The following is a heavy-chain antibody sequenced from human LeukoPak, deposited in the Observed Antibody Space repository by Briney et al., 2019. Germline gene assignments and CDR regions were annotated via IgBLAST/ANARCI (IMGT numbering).Heavy chain of an antibody. J-gene: IGHJ4*02. CDR1: GFTFDGYA. V-gene: IGHV3-43D*04. CDR2: NSWDGGST. CDR3: AKVQWGYSYGYFDY. D-gene: IGHD5-18*01. Sequence: GGSLRLSCAASGFTFDGYAMHWVRQAPGKGLEWVSLNSWDGGSTYYADSVKGRFTISRDNSKNSLYLQMNSLRAEDTALYYCAKVQWGYSYGYFDYWGQGTLVTVSS.